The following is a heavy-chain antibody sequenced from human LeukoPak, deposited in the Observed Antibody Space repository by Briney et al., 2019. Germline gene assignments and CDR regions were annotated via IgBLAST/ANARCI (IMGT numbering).Heavy chain of an antibody. J-gene: IGHJ4*02. Sequence: GGSLRLSCAASGFTFSTYGTHWVRQAPGKGLEWVAVITNDGNYEKYADAVRGRFTISRDNSKNTLYLQMNSLSAEDTAVYYCARDSITGDNSLDFWGRGTLVTVSS. CDR1: GFTFSTYG. CDR3: ARDSITGDNSLDF. D-gene: IGHD7-27*01. CDR2: ITNDGNYE. V-gene: IGHV3-33*05.